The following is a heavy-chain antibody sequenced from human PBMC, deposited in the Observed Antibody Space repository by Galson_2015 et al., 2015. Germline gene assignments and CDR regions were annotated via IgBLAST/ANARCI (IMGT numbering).Heavy chain of an antibody. CDR2: IKRDGSEK. CDR1: GFTFSSYW. CDR3: ARDPVVPAAAGRDRLYYYYGMDV. D-gene: IGHD2-2*01. V-gene: IGHV3-7*01. J-gene: IGHJ6*02. Sequence: SLRLSCAASGFTFSSYWMSWVRQAPGKGLEWVANIKRDGSEKYYVDSVKGRFTISRDNAKNSLYLQMNSLRAEDTAVYYCARDPVVPAAAGRDRLYYYYGMDVWGQGT.